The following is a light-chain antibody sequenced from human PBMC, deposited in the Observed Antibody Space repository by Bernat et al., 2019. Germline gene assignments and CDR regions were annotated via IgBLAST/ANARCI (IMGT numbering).Light chain of an antibody. CDR3: QQYINWPLT. CDR2: GAS. Sequence: EKVMTQSPATLSVSPGVRATLSCRASQSVSSNLAWYQQKPGQAPRLLIYGASTRATGIPVRFSGSGSGTQFTLTISSLQSEDFAVYYCQQYINWPLTFGGGTKVEVK. CDR1: QSVSSN. V-gene: IGKV3-15*01. J-gene: IGKJ4*01.